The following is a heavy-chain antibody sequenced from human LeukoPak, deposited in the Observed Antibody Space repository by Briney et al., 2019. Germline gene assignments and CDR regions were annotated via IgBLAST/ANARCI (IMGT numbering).Heavy chain of an antibody. J-gene: IGHJ4*02. CDR1: GFTFSDYD. CDR3: GRAFPPLRTSSAGDL. CDR2: ISGLSSHI. V-gene: IGHV3-21*01. D-gene: IGHD3-16*01. Sequence: GGSLRLSCSASGFTFSDYDMTWVRQAPGKGLEWVSSISGLSSHIYYGDSVKGRFSISRDNAKNSLYLQMNGLGTDDTAVYFCGRAFPPLRTSSAGDLWGQGTLVTVSS.